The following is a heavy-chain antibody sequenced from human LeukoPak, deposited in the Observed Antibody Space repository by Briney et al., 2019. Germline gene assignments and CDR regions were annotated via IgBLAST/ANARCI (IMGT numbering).Heavy chain of an antibody. D-gene: IGHD3-9*01. CDR3: ARQEGKYYDILTGYSPGGWFDP. J-gene: IGHJ5*02. V-gene: IGHV4-59*08. Sequence: SETLSLTWTVSGXSISSYYGSWIRQPPGKGLEWIGYIYYSGSTNYNPSLKSRVTISVDTSKNQFSLKLSSVTAADTAVYYCARQEGKYYDILTGYSPGGWFDPWGQGTLVTVSS. CDR1: GXSISSYY. CDR2: IYYSGST.